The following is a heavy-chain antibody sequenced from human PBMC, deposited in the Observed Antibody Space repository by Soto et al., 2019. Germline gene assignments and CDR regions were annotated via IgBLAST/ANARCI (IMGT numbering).Heavy chain of an antibody. V-gene: IGHV6-1*01. CDR2: TYYRSKWYN. D-gene: IGHD6-13*01. J-gene: IGHJ6*02. CDR3: ARVVSIAAAGTYYYGMDV. CDR1: GDSVSSNSAS. Sequence: SQTLSVTCAISGDSVSSNSASWNWIRQSPSRGLEWLGGTYYRSKWYNDYAVSVKSRITINPDTSKNQFSLQLNSVTPEDTAVYYCARVVSIAAAGTYYYGMDVWGQGTTVTVSS.